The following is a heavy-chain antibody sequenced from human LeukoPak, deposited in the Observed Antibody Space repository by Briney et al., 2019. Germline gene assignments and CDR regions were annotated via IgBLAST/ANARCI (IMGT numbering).Heavy chain of an antibody. CDR2: ISGSGGST. Sequence: PGGSLRLSCAASGLTFSSYAMSWVRQAPGKGLEWVSAISGSGGSTYYADSVKGRFTISRDNSKNTLYLQMNSLRAEDTAVYYCAKGYDFWSGYPFDPWGQGTLVTVSS. V-gene: IGHV3-23*01. CDR3: AKGYDFWSGYPFDP. CDR1: GLTFSSYA. J-gene: IGHJ5*02. D-gene: IGHD3-3*01.